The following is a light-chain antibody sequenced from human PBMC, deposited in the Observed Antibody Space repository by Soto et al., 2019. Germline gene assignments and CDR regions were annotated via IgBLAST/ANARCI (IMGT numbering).Light chain of an antibody. V-gene: IGKV1-5*03. CDR3: QQYNSYPT. CDR1: QSISSW. Sequence: DIQMTQSPSTLSASVGDRVTITCRASQSISSWLAWYQQKPGKAPKVLIYKASSLESGVPSRFSGSGSGTEFTLTISSLQPDDFATYYCQQYNSYPTFGQGTRLEIK. CDR2: KAS. J-gene: IGKJ5*01.